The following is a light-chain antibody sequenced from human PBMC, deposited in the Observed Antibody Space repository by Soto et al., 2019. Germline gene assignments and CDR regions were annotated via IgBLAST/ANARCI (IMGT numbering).Light chain of an antibody. CDR1: QSISSW. CDR2: DAS. CDR3: QQYQSSWT. Sequence: DIQMTQSPSTLSASVGDRVIITFRASQSISSWLAWYQQKPGKVPNLLIYDASNLESGVPLRFSGSGSGTEFTLTISSLQPDDFATYYCQQYQSSWTFGQGTKVDIK. J-gene: IGKJ1*01. V-gene: IGKV1-5*01.